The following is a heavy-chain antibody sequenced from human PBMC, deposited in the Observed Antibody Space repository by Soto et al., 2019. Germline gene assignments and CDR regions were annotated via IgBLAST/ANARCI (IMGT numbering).Heavy chain of an antibody. CDR3: VNGGWLGD. CDR1: GFSFRNNW. V-gene: IGHV3-74*01. D-gene: IGHD3-10*01. J-gene: IGHJ4*02. Sequence: EVQLVESGGGLVQPGASLRLSCVASGFSFRNNWMNWARQAPGKGLVWVAHINNDASRAIYADSVKGRFTISRDNAKNTLFLLMDSLRVEDSAVYYCVNGGWLGDWGQGTLVTVSS. CDR2: INNDASRA.